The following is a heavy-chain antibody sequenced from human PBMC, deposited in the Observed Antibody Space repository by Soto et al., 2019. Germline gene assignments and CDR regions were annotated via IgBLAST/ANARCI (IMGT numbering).Heavy chain of an antibody. Sequence: QLQLQESGPGLVKPSETLSLTCTVSGGSISSSSYYWGWIRQPPGKGLEWIGTIYYSGSTYYNPSLQSRVTISVDTSKNQFSLKLSSVTAADTAVYYCARPGKGFYYYYYMDVWGKGTTVTVSS. J-gene: IGHJ6*03. V-gene: IGHV4-39*01. CDR1: GGSISSSSYY. CDR3: ARPGKGFYYYYYMDV. D-gene: IGHD1-26*01. CDR2: IYYSGST.